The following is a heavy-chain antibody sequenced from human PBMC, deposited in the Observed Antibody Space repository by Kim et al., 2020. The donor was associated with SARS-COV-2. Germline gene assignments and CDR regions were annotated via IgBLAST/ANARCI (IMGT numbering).Heavy chain of an antibody. CDR1: GGSFSGYY. V-gene: IGHV4-34*01. CDR3: ARFSQLWSERLGGWYFDL. J-gene: IGHJ2*01. D-gene: IGHD5-18*01. Sequence: SETLSLTCAVYGGSFSGYYWSWIRQPPGKGLEWIGEINHSGSTNYNPSLKSRVTISVDTSKNQFSLKLSSVTAADTAVYYCARFSQLWSERLGGWYFDLWGRGTLVTVSS. CDR2: INHSGST.